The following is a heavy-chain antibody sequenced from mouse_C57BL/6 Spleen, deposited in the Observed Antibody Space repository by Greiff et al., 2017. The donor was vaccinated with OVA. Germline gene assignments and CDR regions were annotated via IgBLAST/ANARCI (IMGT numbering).Heavy chain of an antibody. J-gene: IGHJ2*01. V-gene: IGHV1-31*01. CDR2: IYPYNGVS. Sequence: EVKVVESGPELVKPGASVKISCKASGYSFTGYYMHWVKQSHGNILDWIGYIYPYNGVSSYNQKFKGKATLTVDKSSSTAYMELRSLTSEDSAVYYCSGNNFDYWGQGTTLTVSS. CDR3: SGNNFDY. CDR1: GYSFTGYY. D-gene: IGHD2-1*01.